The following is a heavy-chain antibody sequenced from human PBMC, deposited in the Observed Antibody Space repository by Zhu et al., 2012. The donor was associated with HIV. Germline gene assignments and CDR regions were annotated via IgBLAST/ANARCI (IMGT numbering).Heavy chain of an antibody. V-gene: IGHV4-4*02. Sequence: VQLQESGPGLVRPSGTLSLTCAVSRGSIISSNWWTWVRQPPGKGLEWVGEIYHSGSTSYSPSLRSRVTISVDKSKNQFSLNLNSVTAADTAVYYCARVRAAAGRPYWYFDLWGLAPWSLSPQ. CDR2: IYHSGST. CDR3: ARVRAAAGRPYWYFDL. D-gene: IGHD6-13*01. J-gene: IGHJ2*01. CDR1: RGSIISSNW.